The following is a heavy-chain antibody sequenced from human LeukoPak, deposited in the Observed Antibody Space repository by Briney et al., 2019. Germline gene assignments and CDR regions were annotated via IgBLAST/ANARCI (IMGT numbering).Heavy chain of an antibody. V-gene: IGHV3-15*01. CDR3: ARDLGAAAFDY. Sequence: GGSLRLSCAASGFTFSNAWMSWVRQAPGKGLEWVGRIKSKTDGGTTDYVAPVKGRFTISRDDSKNTLYLQMNSLRAEDTAVYYCARDLGAAAFDYWGQGTLVTVSS. D-gene: IGHD6-13*01. J-gene: IGHJ4*02. CDR2: IKSKTDGGTT. CDR1: GFTFSNAW.